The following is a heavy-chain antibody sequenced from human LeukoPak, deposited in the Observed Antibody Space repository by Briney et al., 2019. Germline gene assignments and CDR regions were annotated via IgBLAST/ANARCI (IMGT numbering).Heavy chain of an antibody. D-gene: IGHD5-18*01. J-gene: IGHJ4*02. CDR3: ARGGYSYGNTFDY. Sequence: GASVKVSCKASGGTFSSYAISWVRQAPGQGLEWMGGIIPIFGTANYAQKFQGRVTITTDESTSTVYMELSSLRSEDTAVYYCARGGYSYGNTFDYWGQGTLVTVSS. CDR2: IIPIFGTA. V-gene: IGHV1-69*05. CDR1: GGTFSSYA.